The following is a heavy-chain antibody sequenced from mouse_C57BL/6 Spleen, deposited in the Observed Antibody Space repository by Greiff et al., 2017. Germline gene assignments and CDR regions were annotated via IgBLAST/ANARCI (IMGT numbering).Heavy chain of an antibody. CDR3: ARTRGNYAMDY. J-gene: IGHJ4*01. Sequence: QVQLQQSGAELVMPGASVKLSCKASGYTFTSYWMHWVKQRPGQGLEWIGEIDPSDSYTNYNQKFKGKSTLTVDKSSSTAYMQLSSLTSEDSAVYYCARTRGNYAMDYWGQGTSVTVSS. CDR1: GYTFTSYW. V-gene: IGHV1-69*01. CDR2: IDPSDSYT. D-gene: IGHD1-1*02.